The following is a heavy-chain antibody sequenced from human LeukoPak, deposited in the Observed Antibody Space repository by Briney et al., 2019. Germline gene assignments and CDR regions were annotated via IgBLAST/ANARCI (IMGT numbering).Heavy chain of an antibody. Sequence: GGSLRLSCAASGFTFSSHWMSWVRQAPGKGLEWVANIKKDGSEKYYVDAVKGRFTISRDNAKTSLCLQMNSLRVEDTAVYYCARDPRTVRIWGQGTLVTVSS. CDR2: IKKDGSEK. V-gene: IGHV3-7*01. CDR1: GFTFSSHW. D-gene: IGHD1-1*01. CDR3: ARDPRTVRI. J-gene: IGHJ4*02.